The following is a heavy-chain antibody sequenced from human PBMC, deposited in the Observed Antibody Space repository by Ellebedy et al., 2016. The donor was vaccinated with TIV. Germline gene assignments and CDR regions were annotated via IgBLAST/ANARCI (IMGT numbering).Heavy chain of an antibody. Sequence: GESLKISCAASGFNFRSYWMTWVRQAPGKGLEWVAKIRQEGDEIYYVESVKGRFTISRDNAKKSLFLQMNSLRVEDTGVYYCARRASYGDYAVQVNPWFDPWGQGTLVTVSS. CDR2: IRQEGDEI. CDR1: GFNFRSYW. CDR3: ARRASYGDYAVQVNPWFDP. V-gene: IGHV3-7*01. D-gene: IGHD4-17*01. J-gene: IGHJ5*02.